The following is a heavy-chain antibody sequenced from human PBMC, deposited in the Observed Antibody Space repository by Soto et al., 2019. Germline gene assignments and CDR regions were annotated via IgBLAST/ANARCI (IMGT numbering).Heavy chain of an antibody. CDR1: GGTFSSYA. V-gene: IGHV1-69*13. CDR2: IIPIFGTA. D-gene: IGHD3-3*01. CDR3: AREVWSGYYAFSD. Sequence: SVKVSCKASGGTFSSYAISWVRQAPGQGLEWMGGIIPIFGTANYAQKFQGRVTITADESTSTAYMELSSLRPEDTAVYYCAREVWSGYYAFSDWGQGTLVTVAS. J-gene: IGHJ4*02.